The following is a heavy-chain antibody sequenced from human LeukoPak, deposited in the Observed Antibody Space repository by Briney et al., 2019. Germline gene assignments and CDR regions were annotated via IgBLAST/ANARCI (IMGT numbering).Heavy chain of an antibody. V-gene: IGHV4-4*07. J-gene: IGHJ4*02. CDR1: GGSISSDY. Sequence: SETLSLTCTVSGGSISSDYWSWIRQPAGKGLEWIGRIYTSGRTNYNPSLKSRVTMSVDTSKNQFSLKLSSVTAADTAVYYCARETGSGSSPFDYWGQGTLVTVSS. CDR3: ARETGSGSSPFDY. D-gene: IGHD3-10*01. CDR2: IYTSGRT.